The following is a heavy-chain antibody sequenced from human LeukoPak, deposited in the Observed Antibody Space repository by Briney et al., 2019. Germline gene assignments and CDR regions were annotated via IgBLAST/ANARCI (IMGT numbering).Heavy chain of an antibody. D-gene: IGHD4-11*01. CDR3: ARDLYRPSRADGMDV. CDR2: ISAYNGNT. CDR1: GYTFTSYG. V-gene: IGHV1-18*01. J-gene: IGHJ6*02. Sequence: ASVKVSCKASGYTFTSYGISWVRQAPGQGLEWMGWISAYNGNTNYAQKLQGRVTMTTDTSTSTAYMELRSLRSDDTAVYYCARDLYRPSRADGMDVWGQGTTVTVSS.